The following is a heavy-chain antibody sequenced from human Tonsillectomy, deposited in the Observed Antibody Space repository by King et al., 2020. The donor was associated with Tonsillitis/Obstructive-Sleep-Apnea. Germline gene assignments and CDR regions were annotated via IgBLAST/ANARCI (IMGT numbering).Heavy chain of an antibody. CDR2: INPNSGGT. D-gene: IGHD1-7*01. J-gene: IGHJ4*02. CDR3: ARVSIRTGTTLYFDY. Sequence: QLVQSGAEVKKPGASVKVSCKASGYTFTGYYMHWVRQAPGQGLEWMGRINPNSGGTNYAQKFQGRVTMTRDTSISTAYMELSRLRSDDTAVYYCARVSIRTGTTLYFDYWGQGTLVTVSS. CDR1: GYTFTGYY. V-gene: IGHV1-2*06.